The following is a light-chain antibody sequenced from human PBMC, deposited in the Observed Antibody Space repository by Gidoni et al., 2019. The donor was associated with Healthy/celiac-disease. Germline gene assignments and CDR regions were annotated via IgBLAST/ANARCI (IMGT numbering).Light chain of an antibody. CDR3: GTWDSSLSAFYV. V-gene: IGLV1-51*02. J-gene: IGLJ1*01. Sequence: QSVLTQPPSVSAAPGQKVTISCSGSRSNIGNNYVSWYQQLPGTAPKLLIYENNKRPSGIPDRFSGSKSGTSATLGITGLQTGDEADYYCGTWDSSLSAFYVFGTGTKVTVL. CDR2: ENN. CDR1: RSNIGNNY.